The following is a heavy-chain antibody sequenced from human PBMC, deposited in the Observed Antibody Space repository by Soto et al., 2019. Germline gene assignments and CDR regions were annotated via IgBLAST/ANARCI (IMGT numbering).Heavy chain of an antibody. J-gene: IGHJ4*02. Sequence: SETLSLTCTVSGGSISSSSYYWGWIRQPPGKGLEWIGSIYYIGSTYYNPSLKSRVTISVDTSKNQFSLKLSSVTAADTAVYCCARRSLYYYDSSGSYYLDYWGQEAVLTVSS. V-gene: IGHV4-39*01. CDR2: IYYIGST. CDR1: GGSISSSSYY. D-gene: IGHD3-22*01. CDR3: ARRSLYYYDSSGSYYLDY.